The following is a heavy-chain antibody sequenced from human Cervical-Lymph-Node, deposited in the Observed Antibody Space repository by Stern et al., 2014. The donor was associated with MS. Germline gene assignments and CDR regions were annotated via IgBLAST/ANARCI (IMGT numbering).Heavy chain of an antibody. CDR2: IIPIFDLT. D-gene: IGHD6-6*01. Sequence: QVQLQQSGAEVRKPGSSVKVSCKASGGTFSNHAISWVRQAPGQGLEWMGRIIPIFDLTTYAQKFQGRVTFSADTSTNTAYLDLSSLTSEDTAVYYCARDRSLSPRPRGMDVWGQGTTVTVSS. CDR3: ARDRSLSPRPRGMDV. J-gene: IGHJ6*02. V-gene: IGHV1-69*04. CDR1: GGTFSNHA.